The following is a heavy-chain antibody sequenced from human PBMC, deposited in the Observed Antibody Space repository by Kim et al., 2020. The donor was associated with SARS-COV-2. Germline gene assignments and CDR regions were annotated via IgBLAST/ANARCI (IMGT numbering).Heavy chain of an antibody. J-gene: IGHJ4*02. CDR3: TRAVIAVSGTDTFDY. Sequence: YVESVKGRFTISRDNAKNSLYLQMNSLRAEDTAVYYCTRAVIAVSGTDTFDYWGQGTLVTVSS. V-gene: IGHV3-7*01. D-gene: IGHD6-19*01.